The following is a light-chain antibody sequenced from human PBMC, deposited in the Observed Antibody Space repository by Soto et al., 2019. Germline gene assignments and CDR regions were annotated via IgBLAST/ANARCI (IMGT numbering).Light chain of an antibody. J-gene: IGLJ3*02. CDR3: HSYESNNVV. CDR2: EDN. V-gene: IGLV6-57*03. CDR1: SGSIASNY. Sequence: NFMLTQPHSVSESPGKTVIISCTRSSGSIASNYVQWYQQRPGSAPTIVIYEDNQRPSGVPDRFSGSVDSSSNSASLTISGLKTEDEANYYCHSYESNNVVFGGGIKVTVL.